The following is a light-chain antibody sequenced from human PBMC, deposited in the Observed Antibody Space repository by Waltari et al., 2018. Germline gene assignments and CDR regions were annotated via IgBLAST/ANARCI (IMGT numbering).Light chain of an antibody. V-gene: IGLV8-61*01. CDR2: STN. J-gene: IGLJ2*01. Sequence: QTAVTQEPSFSVSPGGTVTLTCCLSPGSVSTGYYPFCYQHTPGQAPRTLIFSTNTRSSAVPDRFSGSILGNKAALTITGAQADDESDYYCVLYMGRGISIFGGGTKVTVL. CDR1: PGSVSTGYY. CDR3: VLYMGRGISI.